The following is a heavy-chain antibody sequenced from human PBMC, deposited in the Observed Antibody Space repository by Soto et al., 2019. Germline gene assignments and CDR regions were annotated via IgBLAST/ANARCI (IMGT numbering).Heavy chain of an antibody. CDR3: AKAMTLQWFGELGP. V-gene: IGHV3-23*01. J-gene: IGHJ6*02. D-gene: IGHD3-10*01. Sequence: EVQLLESGGGLVQPGGSLRLSCAASEFTFSNYAMTWVRQAPGKGLEWVSGISGSGGNTHYAASVKGRFTISRDNSKNTLYLQMNTLRADDTAVYYCAKAMTLQWFGELGPWGQGTTVTVTS. CDR2: ISGSGGNT. CDR1: EFTFSNYA.